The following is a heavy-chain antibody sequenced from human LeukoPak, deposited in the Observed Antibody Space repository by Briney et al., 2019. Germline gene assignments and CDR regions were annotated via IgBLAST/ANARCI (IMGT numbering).Heavy chain of an antibody. Sequence: GASVKVSCKASGYTFTGYYVHWLRQAPGQGLTWMGWINPNSGGTDYAQQYQGRVTLTRDTSISTAYMELSSLTSDDSAVYYCARAFFNSGFDYWGQGTQVTVSS. CDR3: ARAFFNSGFDY. V-gene: IGHV1-2*02. CDR2: INPNSGGT. D-gene: IGHD3-3*02. CDR1: GYTFTGYY. J-gene: IGHJ4*02.